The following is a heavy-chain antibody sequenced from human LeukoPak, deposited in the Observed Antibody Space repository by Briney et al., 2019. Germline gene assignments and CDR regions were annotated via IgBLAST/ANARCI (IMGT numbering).Heavy chain of an antibody. D-gene: IGHD3-9*01. V-gene: IGHV4-59*01. CDR2: IYYSGST. CDR3: ARNFYDILTGYYNDYYYYMDV. J-gene: IGHJ6*03. Sequence: SETQSLTCTVSGGSISSYYWSWIRQPPGKGLEWIGYIYYSGSTNYNPSLKSRVTISVDTSKNQFSLKLSSVTAADTAVYYCARNFYDILTGYYNDYYYYMDVWGKGTTVTVSS. CDR1: GGSISSYY.